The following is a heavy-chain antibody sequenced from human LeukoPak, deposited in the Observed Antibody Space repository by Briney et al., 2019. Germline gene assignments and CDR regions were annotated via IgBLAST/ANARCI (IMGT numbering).Heavy chain of an antibody. CDR2: IYYSGST. J-gene: IGHJ3*02. V-gene: IGHV4-39*07. D-gene: IGHD4-17*01. CDR3: ARGSELSVTGAFDI. Sequence: PSETLSLTCTVSGGSISSSSYYWGWIRQPPGKGLEWIGSIYYSGSTYYNPSLKSRVTISVDTSKNQFSLKLSSVTAADTAVYYCARGSELSVTGAFDIWGQGTMVTVSS. CDR1: GGSISSSSYY.